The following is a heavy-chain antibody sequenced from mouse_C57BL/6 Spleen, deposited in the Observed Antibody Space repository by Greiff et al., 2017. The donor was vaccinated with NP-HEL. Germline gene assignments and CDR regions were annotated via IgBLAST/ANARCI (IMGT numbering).Heavy chain of an antibody. V-gene: IGHV1-15*01. CDR2: IDPETGGT. J-gene: IGHJ3*01. Sequence: QVQLQQSGAELVRPGASVTLSCKASGYTFTDYEMHWVKQTPVHGLEWIGAIDPETGGTAYNQKFTGKAILTADKSSSTAYMELRSLTSEDSAVYYCTEGAYGYSAWFAYWGQGTLVTVSA. D-gene: IGHD2-2*01. CDR1: GYTFTDYE. CDR3: TEGAYGYSAWFAY.